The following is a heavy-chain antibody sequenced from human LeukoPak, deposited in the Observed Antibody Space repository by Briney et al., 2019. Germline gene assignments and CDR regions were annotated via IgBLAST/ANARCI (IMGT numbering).Heavy chain of an antibody. Sequence: ASVKVSCKASGGTFSSYAISWVRQAPGHELEWMGWINPNSGGTNYAQKFQGRVTMTRDTSISTAYMELSRLRSDDTAVYYCARVRYYDSSGYFQNFDYWGQGTLVTVSS. J-gene: IGHJ4*02. CDR2: INPNSGGT. CDR3: ARVRYYDSSGYFQNFDY. CDR1: GGTFSSYA. D-gene: IGHD3-22*01. V-gene: IGHV1-2*02.